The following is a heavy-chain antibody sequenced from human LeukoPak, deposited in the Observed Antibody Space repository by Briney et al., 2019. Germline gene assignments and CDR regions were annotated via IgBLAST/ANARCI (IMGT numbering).Heavy chain of an antibody. Sequence: SSFDIRWGRNTQEKGLEWVALIQDDGATTNYADSVRGRFTISRDNSKSTVYLQMNSLKPDDTAVYYCATQSITLVVVISPFDYWGQGTLVTVSS. D-gene: IGHD3-22*01. J-gene: IGHJ4*02. CDR3: ATQSITLVVVISPFDY. V-gene: IGHV3-30*02. CDR1: SSFD. CDR2: IQDDGATT.